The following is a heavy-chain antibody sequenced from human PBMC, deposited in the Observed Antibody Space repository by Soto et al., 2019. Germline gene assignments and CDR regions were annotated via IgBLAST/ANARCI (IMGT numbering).Heavy chain of an antibody. CDR1: GGSFSGYY. D-gene: IGHD2-2*01. J-gene: IGHJ5*02. CDR2: INHSGST. CDR3: ARGRGRIVVVPAAKGLYNWFDP. V-gene: IGHV4-34*01. Sequence: SETLSLTCAVYGGSFSGYYWSWIRQPPGKGLEWIGEINHSGSTNYNPSLKSRVTISVDTSKNQFSLKLSSVTAADTAVYYCARGRGRIVVVPAAKGLYNWFDPWGQGTLVTVSS.